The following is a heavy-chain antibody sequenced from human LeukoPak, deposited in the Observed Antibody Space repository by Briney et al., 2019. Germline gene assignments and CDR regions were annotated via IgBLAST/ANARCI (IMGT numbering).Heavy chain of an antibody. Sequence: SETLSLTCAVYGGSFSGYYWSWIRQPPGKGLEWIGEINHSGSTNYNPSLKSRVTISVDTSKNQFSLKLSSVTAADTAVYYCARDLYDYSPNFDYWGQGTLVTVSS. D-gene: IGHD4-11*01. J-gene: IGHJ4*02. CDR1: GGSFSGYY. CDR2: INHSGST. V-gene: IGHV4-34*01. CDR3: ARDLYDYSPNFDY.